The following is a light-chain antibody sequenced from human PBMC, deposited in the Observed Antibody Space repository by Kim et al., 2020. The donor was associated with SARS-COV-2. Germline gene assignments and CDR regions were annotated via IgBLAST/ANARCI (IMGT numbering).Light chain of an antibody. CDR2: AAS. Sequence: IQMTQSPSSLSASVGDRVTITCRASQGISSWLAWYQHKPGKAPKSLIYAASSVQRGVPPRFSGSGSGTDFTLTNSSLQPDDFATYNCQQYDNYPRTFDQGTKVDIK. J-gene: IGKJ1*01. CDR1: QGISSW. V-gene: IGKV1D-16*01. CDR3: QQYDNYPRT.